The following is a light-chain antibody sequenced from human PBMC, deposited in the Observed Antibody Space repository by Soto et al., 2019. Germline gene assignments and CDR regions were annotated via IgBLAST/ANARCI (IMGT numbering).Light chain of an antibody. V-gene: IGKV3-20*01. J-gene: IGKJ5*01. CDR3: QPYGSSPPLT. Sequence: EIVLTQSPGTLSLSPGERATLSCRASQSVSSSYLAWYQQKPGQAPRLLIYGASSRATGIPDRFSGSGSGTDFTLTISRPDREDSAVYYSQPYGSSPPLTLGQRTRLEIK. CDR1: QSVSSSY. CDR2: GAS.